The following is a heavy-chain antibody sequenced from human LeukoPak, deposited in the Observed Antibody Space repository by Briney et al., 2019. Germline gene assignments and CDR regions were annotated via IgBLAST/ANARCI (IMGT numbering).Heavy chain of an antibody. CDR3: ATPLDYYDSSGYHQGGD. CDR1: GITFSRFW. Sequence: GGSLRLSCAASGITFSRFWMSWVRQAPGKGLQWVANINEDGSEKHYVDSVKGRFTISRDNAKNSLYLQMNSLRAEDTAVYHCATPLDYYDSSGYHQGGDWGQGTLVTVSS. D-gene: IGHD3-22*01. CDR2: INEDGSEK. V-gene: IGHV3-7*03. J-gene: IGHJ4*02.